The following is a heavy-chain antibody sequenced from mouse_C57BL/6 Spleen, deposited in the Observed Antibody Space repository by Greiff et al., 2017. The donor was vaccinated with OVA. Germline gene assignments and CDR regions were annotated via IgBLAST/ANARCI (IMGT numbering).Heavy chain of an antibody. CDR1: GYTFTSYW. V-gene: IGHV1-64*01. J-gene: IGHJ4*01. D-gene: IGHD2-3*01. CDR3: ARGDGYYEGGAMDY. CDR2: IHPNSGST. Sequence: VQLQQPGAELVKPGASVKLSCKASGYTFTSYWLHWVKQRPGQGLEWIGMIHPNSGSTNYNEKFKSKATLTVDKSSSTAYMQLSSLTSEDSAVYYCARGDGYYEGGAMDYWGQGTSVTVSS.